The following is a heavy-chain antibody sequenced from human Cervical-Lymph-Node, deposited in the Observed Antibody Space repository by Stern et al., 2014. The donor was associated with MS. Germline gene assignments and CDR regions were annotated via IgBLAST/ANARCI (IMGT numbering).Heavy chain of an antibody. CDR3: TSTYYDILTGYYLPFDY. J-gene: IGHJ4*02. CDR1: GFTFSNAW. CDR2: IKSKTDGGTT. V-gene: IGHV3-15*01. D-gene: IGHD3-9*01. Sequence: VQLVESGGGLVKPGGSLRLSCAASGFTFSNAWMSWVRQAPGKGLEWVGRIKSKTDGGTTDYAAPVKGRFTISRDDSKNTLYLQMNSLKTEDTAVYYCTSTYYDILTGYYLPFDYWGQGTLVTVSS.